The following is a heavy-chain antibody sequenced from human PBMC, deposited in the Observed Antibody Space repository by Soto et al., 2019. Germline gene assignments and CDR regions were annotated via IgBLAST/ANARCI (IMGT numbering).Heavy chain of an antibody. Sequence: SETLSLTCTVSGGYISSYYWSWILQPPGKGLEWIGYIYYSGSTNYNPSLKSRGTISVDTSKNQFSLKLSSVTAADTAVYYCARWAYSGSYPPFDYWAQGTLVTVSS. CDR1: GGYISSYY. CDR3: ARWAYSGSYPPFDY. V-gene: IGHV4-59*01. J-gene: IGHJ4*02. D-gene: IGHD1-26*01. CDR2: IYYSGST.